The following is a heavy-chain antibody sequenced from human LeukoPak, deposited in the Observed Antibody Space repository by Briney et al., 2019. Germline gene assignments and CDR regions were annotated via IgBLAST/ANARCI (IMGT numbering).Heavy chain of an antibody. CDR3: ARAPAARSLKSLLDY. J-gene: IGHJ4*02. D-gene: IGHD6-25*01. CDR1: GGSFSGYY. V-gene: IGHV4-34*01. CDR2: INHSGST. Sequence: SETLSLTCAVYGGSFSGYYWSWIRQPPGKGLEWIGEINHSGSTNYNPSLKSRVTISVDTSKNQFSLKLSSVTAADTAVYYCARAPAARSLKSLLDYWGQGTLVTVSS.